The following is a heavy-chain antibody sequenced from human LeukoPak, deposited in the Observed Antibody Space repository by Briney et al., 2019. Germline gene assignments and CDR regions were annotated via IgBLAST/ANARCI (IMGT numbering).Heavy chain of an antibody. Sequence: GGSLRLSCAASGFTFSDYYMSWIRQAPGKGLEWVSAISGSGDITYLADSVKGRFTISRDNSKNTLYLQMKSLRAEDTAIYYCATAPIRYFAPNFDYWGQGTLVTVSS. D-gene: IGHD3-9*01. J-gene: IGHJ4*02. CDR1: GFTFSDYY. CDR3: ATAPIRYFAPNFDY. V-gene: IGHV3-23*01. CDR2: ISGSGDIT.